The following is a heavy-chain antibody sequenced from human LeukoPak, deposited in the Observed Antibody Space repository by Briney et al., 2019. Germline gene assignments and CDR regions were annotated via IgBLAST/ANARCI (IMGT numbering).Heavy chain of an antibody. V-gene: IGHV3-74*01. CDR3: TRDREHALDI. CDR2: IFNDGSRT. J-gene: IGHJ3*02. CDR1: GFTFYKNW. D-gene: IGHD1-1*01. Sequence: GGSLRLSCAASGFTFYKNWMHWVRQAPVKGLVWVAYIFNDGSRTNYADSVKGRFTVSRDNAKNMLYLQMNSLRVDDTAVYYCTRDREHALDIWGRGTKVTVSS.